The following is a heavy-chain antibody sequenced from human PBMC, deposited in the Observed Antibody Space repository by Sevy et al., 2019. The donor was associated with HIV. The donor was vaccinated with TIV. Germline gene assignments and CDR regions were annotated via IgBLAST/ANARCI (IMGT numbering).Heavy chain of an antibody. J-gene: IGHJ4*02. Sequence: GGSLRLSCAASGFTLSSYAMHWVRQAPGKGLEWVAVISYDGSNKYYADSVKGRFTISRDNSKNTLYLQMNSLRAEDTAVYYCARDRAWRYYDYVWGSSDHFDYWGQGSLVTVSS. CDR3: ARDRAWRYYDYVWGSSDHFDY. CDR1: GFTLSSYA. D-gene: IGHD3-16*01. V-gene: IGHV3-30-3*01. CDR2: ISYDGSNK.